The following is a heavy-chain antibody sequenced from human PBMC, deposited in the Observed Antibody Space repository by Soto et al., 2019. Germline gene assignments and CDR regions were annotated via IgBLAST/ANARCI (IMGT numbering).Heavy chain of an antibody. CDR3: ARDAGTTMVRGVIPTNYYYYGMDV. D-gene: IGHD3-10*01. J-gene: IGHJ6*02. Sequence: PSETLSLTCAVSGGSISSSNWWSWVRQPPGKGLEWIGEIYHSGSTNYNPSLKSRVTISVDKSKNQFSLKLSSVTAADTAVYYCARDAGTTMVRGVIPTNYYYYGMDVWGQGTTVTVSS. CDR1: GGSISSSNW. CDR2: IYHSGST. V-gene: IGHV4-4*02.